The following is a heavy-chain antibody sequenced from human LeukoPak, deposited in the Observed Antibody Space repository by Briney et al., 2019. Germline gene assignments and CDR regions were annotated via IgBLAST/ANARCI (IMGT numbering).Heavy chain of an antibody. D-gene: IGHD2-2*01. V-gene: IGHV1-2*02. Sequence: GASVNVSCMVSGSTFTAYYMHWVRPAPGQGREWMGWINPISGGTNYARTIQGRATMTTDTSISPASMELSRLRSDDTAVYYCARDRVVVPAAFDDWGQGTLVTVSS. J-gene: IGHJ5*02. CDR3: ARDRVVVPAAFDD. CDR1: GSTFTAYY. CDR2: INPISGGT.